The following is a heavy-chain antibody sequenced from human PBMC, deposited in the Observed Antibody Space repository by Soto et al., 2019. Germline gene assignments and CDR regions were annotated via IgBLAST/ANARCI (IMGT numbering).Heavy chain of an antibody. D-gene: IGHD6-13*01. V-gene: IGHV3-23*01. CDR1: GFTFSSYA. J-gene: IGHJ4*02. CDR2: ISGSGGST. CDR3: AKAPGIAAAGLDSFDY. Sequence: VQLLESGGGLVQPGGSLRLSCAASGFTFSSYAMSWVRQAPGKGLEWVSAISGSGGSTYYADSVKGRFTISRDNSKNTLYLQMNSLRAEDTAVYYCAKAPGIAAAGLDSFDYWGQGTLVTVSS.